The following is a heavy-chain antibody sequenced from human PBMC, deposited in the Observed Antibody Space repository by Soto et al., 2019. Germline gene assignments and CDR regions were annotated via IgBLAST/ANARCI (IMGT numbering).Heavy chain of an antibody. CDR2: ISGYNGDT. J-gene: IGHJ4*02. CDR1: GYVFYTYG. CDR3: AREFPGTLFFGY. V-gene: IGHV1-18*01. Sequence: ASVKVSCKASGYVFYTYGITWLRQAPGQAPEWMGWISGYNGDTNLAPKFQGSVTVTRDTSTNTVYMELSSLRSEDTALYYCAREFPGTLFFGYWGQGALVTVSS. D-gene: IGHD1-26*01.